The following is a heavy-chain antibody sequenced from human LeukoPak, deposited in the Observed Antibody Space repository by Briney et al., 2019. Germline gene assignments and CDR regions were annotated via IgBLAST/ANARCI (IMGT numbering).Heavy chain of an antibody. CDR2: TSYDGSSK. D-gene: IGHD1-26*01. CDR1: GFTFSSYW. J-gene: IGHJ4*02. CDR3: ARDRGSYFDY. V-gene: IGHV3-30-3*01. Sequence: PGGSLRLSCAASGFTFSSYWMHWVRQAPGKGLEWVAFTSYDGSSKYYADSVKGRFTISRDNSKNTLYLQINSLRTEDTAMYYCARDRGSYFDYWGQGTLVTVSS.